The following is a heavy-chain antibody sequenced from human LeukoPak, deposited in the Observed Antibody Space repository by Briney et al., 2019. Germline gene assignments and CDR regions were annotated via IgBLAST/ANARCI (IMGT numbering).Heavy chain of an antibody. J-gene: IGHJ4*02. CDR3: AKYAGIVGATWRFDY. Sequence: GGSLRLSCAASGFTFSSYAMGWVRQAPGKGLEWVSAISGSGGSTYYADSVKGRFTISRDNSKNTLYLQMNSLRAEDTAVYYCAKYAGIVGATWRFDYWGQGTLVTVSS. CDR1: GFTFSSYA. V-gene: IGHV3-23*01. D-gene: IGHD1-26*01. CDR2: ISGSGGST.